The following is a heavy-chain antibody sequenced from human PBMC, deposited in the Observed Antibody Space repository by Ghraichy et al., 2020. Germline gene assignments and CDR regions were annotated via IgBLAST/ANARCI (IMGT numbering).Heavy chain of an antibody. D-gene: IGHD6-13*01. V-gene: IGHV4-34*01. Sequence: LSLTCAVYGGSFTSYYWSWIRQPPGKGLEWIGEINHWGSTTYNPSLKSRVTLSVDRSKDQFSLKLSSVTAADTAVFYCARGRKSSQQLVPLPFDYWGQGTLLTVSS. CDR3: ARGRKSSQQLVPLPFDY. J-gene: IGHJ4*02. CDR1: GGSFTSYY. CDR2: INHWGST.